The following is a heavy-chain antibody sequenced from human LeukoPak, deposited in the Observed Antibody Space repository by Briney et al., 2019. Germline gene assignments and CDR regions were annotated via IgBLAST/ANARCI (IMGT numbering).Heavy chain of an antibody. V-gene: IGHV3-23*01. D-gene: IGHD4-23*01. CDR3: ARDPNTVVTPTASGY. CDR1: GFTFSSYA. CDR2: ISGSGGST. Sequence: GGSLRLSCAASGFTFSSYAMSWVRQAPGKGLEWVSAISGSGGSTYYADSVKGRFTISRDNSKNTLYLQMNSLRAEDTAVYYCARDPNTVVTPTASGYWGQGTLVTVSS. J-gene: IGHJ4*02.